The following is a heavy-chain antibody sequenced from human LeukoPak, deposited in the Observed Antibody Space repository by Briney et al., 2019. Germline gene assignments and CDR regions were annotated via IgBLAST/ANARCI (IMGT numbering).Heavy chain of an antibody. J-gene: IGHJ3*02. CDR1: GGSISSNKYY. CDR2: IYYSGST. D-gene: IGHD1-26*01. Sequence: APETLSFTCTVSGGSISSNKYYWGWIRQPPGKGLEWIGSIYYSGSTYYNPTLKSRVTIFVDTSKNQFSLKLSSVTAADTAVYYCATPYSGGYQGLDIWGQGTMVTVSS. CDR3: ATPYSGGYQGLDI. V-gene: IGHV4-39*01.